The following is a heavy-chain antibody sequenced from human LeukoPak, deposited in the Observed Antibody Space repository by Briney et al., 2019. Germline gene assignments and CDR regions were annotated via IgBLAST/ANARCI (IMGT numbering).Heavy chain of an antibody. CDR3: AKLGSPRAF. Sequence: PAENLSLTCSVSGGSIDTYYWSWIRQSPGKGLEWIGYIYYFGNTDYNPSLKSRVTISVDTSKNQFSLNLRSVTAADTAVYYCAKLGSPRAFWGQGILVRVSS. V-gene: IGHV4-59*01. J-gene: IGHJ4*02. D-gene: IGHD7-27*01. CDR1: GGSIDTYY. CDR2: IYYFGNT.